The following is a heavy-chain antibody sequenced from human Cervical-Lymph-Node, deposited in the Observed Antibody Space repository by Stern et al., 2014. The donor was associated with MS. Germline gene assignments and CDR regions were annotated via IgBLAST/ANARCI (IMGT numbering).Heavy chain of an antibody. V-gene: IGHV1-18*04. D-gene: IGHD5-12*01. CDR3: AISGSPHNHYSVDV. Sequence: QVQLVQSGAEVKKPGASVKVSCKASGYTFTSHTFTWVRQAPGQGLEWVGWISAYNGNTNYAQRLKGRVNLTTDTSTRTAYMEMRSLRSDDSAVYFCAISGSPHNHYSVDVWGQGTTVTVSS. CDR1: GYTFTSHT. CDR2: ISAYNGNT. J-gene: IGHJ6*02.